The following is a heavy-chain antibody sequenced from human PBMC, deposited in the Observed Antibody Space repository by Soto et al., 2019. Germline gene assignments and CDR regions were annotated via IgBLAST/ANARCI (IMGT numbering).Heavy chain of an antibody. J-gene: IGHJ4*02. D-gene: IGHD5-12*01. Sequence: QVQLVQSGAEVKKPGSSVKVSCKASGGTFSNDIITWVRQAPGQGLEWMGRIIPLLDIANYAQKFQGRVTITPDKSTSTAYMELNSLRSEDTAVYYCVRDSPIGSTYSGYDGIDYLGQGTLVTVSS. CDR1: GGTFSNDI. CDR3: VRDSPIGSTYSGYDGIDY. V-gene: IGHV1-69*08. CDR2: IIPLLDIA.